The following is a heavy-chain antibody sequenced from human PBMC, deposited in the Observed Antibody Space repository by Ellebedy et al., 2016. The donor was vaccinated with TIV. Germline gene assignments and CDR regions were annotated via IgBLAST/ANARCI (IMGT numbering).Heavy chain of an antibody. CDR3: GKLGGIDSPGAAGV. Sequence: MPSETLSLTCTVSGGSISSSSYYWGWIRQPPGKGLEWIGSIYYSGSTNHISSLKSRVTISVDTSKNQFSLKLSSATAADTAVYYCGKLGGIDSPGAAGVWGQGTLVTVSS. CDR2: IYYSGST. D-gene: IGHD7-27*01. J-gene: IGHJ4*02. CDR1: GGSISSSSYY. V-gene: IGHV4-39*07.